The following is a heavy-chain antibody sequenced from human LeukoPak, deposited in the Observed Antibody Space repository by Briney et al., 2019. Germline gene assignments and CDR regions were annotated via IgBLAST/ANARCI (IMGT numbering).Heavy chain of an antibody. CDR2: ISGSGGST. D-gene: IGHD3-3*01. J-gene: IGHJ4*02. V-gene: IGHV3-23*01. Sequence: GGSLRLSCAASGFTFSSYAMSWVRQAPGKGLEWVSAISGSGGSTYYADSVKGRFTISRDNSKNTLYLQMNSLRAEDTAVYYCANHKTYYDFWSGYYTGTFDYWGRGTLVTVSS. CDR1: GFTFSSYA. CDR3: ANHKTYYDFWSGYYTGTFDY.